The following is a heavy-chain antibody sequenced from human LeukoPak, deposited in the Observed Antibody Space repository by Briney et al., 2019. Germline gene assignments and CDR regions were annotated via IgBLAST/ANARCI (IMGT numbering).Heavy chain of an antibody. CDR1: GYTFTSYG. CDR3: ARSRPASDIVVVVAATRWFDP. CDR2: ISAYNGNT. D-gene: IGHD2-15*01. V-gene: IGHV1-18*01. J-gene: IGHJ5*02. Sequence: GASVKVSCKASGYTFTSYGISWVRQAPGQGLEWMGWISAYNGNTNYAQKFQGRVTMTRDTSISTAYMELSRLRSDDTAVYYCARSRPASDIVVVVAATRWFDPWGQGTLVTVSS.